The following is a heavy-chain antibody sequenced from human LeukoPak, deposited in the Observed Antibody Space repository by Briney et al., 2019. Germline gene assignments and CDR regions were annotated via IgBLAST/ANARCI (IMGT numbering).Heavy chain of an antibody. CDR3: ARDPGYSYGLDY. Sequence: PGGTLRLSCAASGFTFSSYGMIWVRQAPGKGLEWVSVIYSGGSTNYADSVKGRFTISRDNSKNTLYLQMNSLRADDTAVYYCARDPGYSYGLDYWGQGTLVTVSS. CDR2: IYSGGST. J-gene: IGHJ4*02. V-gene: IGHV3-66*01. D-gene: IGHD5-18*01. CDR1: GFTFSSYG.